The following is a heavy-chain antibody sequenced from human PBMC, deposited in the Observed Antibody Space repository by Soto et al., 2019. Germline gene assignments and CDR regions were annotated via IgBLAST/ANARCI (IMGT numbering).Heavy chain of an antibody. CDR3: ARAYSDAFDI. Sequence: GGSLRLSCAASGFTFRDYYMTWIRQAPGEGLEWVSYISSSGTGIYYADSVKGRFTISRDNAKNSLFLQMSSMRAEDTAVYYCARAYSDAFDIWGQGTMVTVSS. J-gene: IGHJ3*02. D-gene: IGHD2-15*01. CDR2: ISSSGTGI. V-gene: IGHV3-11*01. CDR1: GFTFRDYY.